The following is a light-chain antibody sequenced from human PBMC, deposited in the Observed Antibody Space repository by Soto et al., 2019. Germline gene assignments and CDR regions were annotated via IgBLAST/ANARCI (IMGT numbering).Light chain of an antibody. Sequence: DVVMTQSPLSLPVTPGQPASISCRSSQSLLYSDGDTYLIWFHQRPGQTPRRLIYKVSVRDSGVQDRFSGSGAGTDFTLEISGVEAEDVGVYSSVQGTGLPDTFGQGTNLEIK. J-gene: IGKJ2*01. CDR2: KVS. V-gene: IGKV2-30*01. CDR1: QSLLYSDGDTY. CDR3: VQGTGLPDT.